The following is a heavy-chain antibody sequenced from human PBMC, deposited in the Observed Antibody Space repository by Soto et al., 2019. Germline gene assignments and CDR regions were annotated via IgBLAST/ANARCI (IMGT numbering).Heavy chain of an antibody. J-gene: IGHJ1*01. CDR1: GFTFSSYS. D-gene: IGHD6-6*01. Sequence: EVQLVESGGGLVQPGGSLRLSCAASGFTFSSYSMNWVRQAPGKGREWVSYISSSSSTIYYADSVKGRFTISRDNAKNSLYLQMNSLRDEDTAVYYCARDSAEYSSLRGAEYFQHWGQGTLVTVSS. CDR2: ISSSSSTI. CDR3: ARDSAEYSSLRGAEYFQH. V-gene: IGHV3-48*02.